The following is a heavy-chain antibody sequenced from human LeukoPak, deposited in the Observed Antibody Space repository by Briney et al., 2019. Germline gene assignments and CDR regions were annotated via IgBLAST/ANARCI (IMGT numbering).Heavy chain of an antibody. J-gene: IGHJ3*02. D-gene: IGHD1-26*01. CDR1: GFTVSSNY. CDR3: ARELREHGVFVI. CDR2: IYSEGST. Sequence: PGGSLRLSCAASGFTVSSNYMSWVRQAPGTGLEWVSEIYSEGSTYYAASVKGRFSISRDNSKNTVYLQMNSLRAEDTAIYYCARELREHGVFVIWGQGTMVTVSS. V-gene: IGHV3-53*01.